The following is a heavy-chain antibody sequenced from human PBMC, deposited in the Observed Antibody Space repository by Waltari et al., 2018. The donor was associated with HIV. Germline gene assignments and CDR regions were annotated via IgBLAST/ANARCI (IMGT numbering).Heavy chain of an antibody. V-gene: IGHV1-69*01. CDR2: IIPLFGEA. D-gene: IGHD3-22*01. Sequence: QVQLVQSGAEVMKPGSSVKVSRKASGGTARRSDNSWVRQAPGQVLEWMGAIIPLFGEANYAQKFQGRLTITADESTSTAYMELSSLRSEDTAVYYCARVPDRSGYQRYAMDVWGQGTTVTVS. CDR3: ARVPDRSGYQRYAMDV. CDR1: GGTARRSD. J-gene: IGHJ6*02.